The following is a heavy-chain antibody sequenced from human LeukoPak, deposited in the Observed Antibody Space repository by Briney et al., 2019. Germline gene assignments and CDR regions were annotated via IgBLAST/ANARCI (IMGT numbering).Heavy chain of an antibody. CDR3: ERVGQQLPKGDFDY. CDR1: GFTVSSYW. Sequence: GGSLRLSCAAAGFTVSSYWMSWVRQAPGKGLEWVANIMQDGSENYYVDSVEGPFTISRDRAKHSMYLQMDSLRTEDTAVYYRERVGQQLPKGDFDYWGQGTLVTVSS. J-gene: IGHJ4*02. D-gene: IGHD6-13*01. V-gene: IGHV3-7*01. CDR2: IMQDGSEN.